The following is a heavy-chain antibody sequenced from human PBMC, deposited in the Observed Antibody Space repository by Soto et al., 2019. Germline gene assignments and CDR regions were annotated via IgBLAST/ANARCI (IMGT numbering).Heavy chain of an antibody. CDR2: IYYSGST. D-gene: IGHD3-16*02. CDR1: GGSISGYY. CDR3: ARSYPYFDS. V-gene: IGHV4-59*01. J-gene: IGHJ4*02. Sequence: SETLSLTCTVSGGSISGYYCSWIRQPPGRGLEWIGYIYYSGSTNSNPSLKSRVIMSVDTSKNQFSLRLTSVTAADTAVYYCARSYPYFDSWGQGTLVTVSS.